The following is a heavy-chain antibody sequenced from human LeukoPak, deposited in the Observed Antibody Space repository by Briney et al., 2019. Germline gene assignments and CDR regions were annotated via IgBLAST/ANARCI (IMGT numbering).Heavy chain of an antibody. CDR2: INHSGST. D-gene: IGHD6-6*01. CDR3: ARVGSSGDLDY. J-gene: IGHJ4*02. CDR1: GGSFSGYY. V-gene: IGHV4-34*01. Sequence: PSETLSLTCAVYGGSFSGYYWSWIRQPPGKGLEWIGEINHSGSTNYNPSLKSRVTISVDTSKNQFSLKLSSVTAADTAVYYCARVGSSGDLDYWGQGTLVTVSS.